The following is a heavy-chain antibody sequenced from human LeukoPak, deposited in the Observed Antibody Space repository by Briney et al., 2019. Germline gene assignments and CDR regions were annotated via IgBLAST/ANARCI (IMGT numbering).Heavy chain of an antibody. CDR2: IYYSGST. V-gene: IGHV4-39*01. J-gene: IGHJ3*02. CDR1: GGSISSSSYY. Sequence: SETLSLTCTVSGGSISSSSYYWGWIRQPPGKGLEWIGSIYYSGSTYYNPSLKSRVTISVDTSKNQFSLKLNSVTAADTAVYYCARLGYSSGGGAFDIWGQGTMVTVSS. CDR3: ARLGYSSGGGAFDI. D-gene: IGHD6-19*01.